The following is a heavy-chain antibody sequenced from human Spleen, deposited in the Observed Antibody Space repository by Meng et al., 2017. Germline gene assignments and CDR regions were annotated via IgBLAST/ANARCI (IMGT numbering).Heavy chain of an antibody. J-gene: IGHJ3*01. D-gene: IGHD3-22*01. Sequence: GESLKISCAAAGFTFSSHWMTWVRQAPGKGLEWVANIKQDGSEKYYVDSVKGRFTISRDDAKTSLYLQMNSLRAEDTAIYYCAKEYVSHSSGYDAFDVWGQGTVVTVSS. CDR1: GFTFSSHW. CDR3: AKEYVSHSSGYDAFDV. V-gene: IGHV3-7*04. CDR2: IKQDGSEK.